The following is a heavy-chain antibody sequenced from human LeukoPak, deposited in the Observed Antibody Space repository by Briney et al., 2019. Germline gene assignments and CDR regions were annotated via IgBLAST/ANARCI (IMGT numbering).Heavy chain of an antibody. CDR3: ATRYCSTSCTRDY. Sequence: SGGSLRLSCTAFGVTFSSYEMNWGRQAPGKGLEWVSYISSGTTTIYYADSVKGRFTISRDKAKNSLYLQMNSPRTGVTVADSCATRYCSTSCTRDYWGQGTLVTVSS. V-gene: IGHV3-48*03. D-gene: IGHD2-2*01. CDR1: GVTFSSYE. J-gene: IGHJ4*02. CDR2: ISSGTTTI.